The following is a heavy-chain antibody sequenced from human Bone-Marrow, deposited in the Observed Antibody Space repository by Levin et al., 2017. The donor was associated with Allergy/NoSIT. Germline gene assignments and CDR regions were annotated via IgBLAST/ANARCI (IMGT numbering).Heavy chain of an antibody. Sequence: KVSCRRSGHISSTYWISWVRQMPGKGLEWMGRIDPADSSTNYSPSFQGHVTISIDNSISTAYLQWNSLKASDTAVYYCASRSGWGTHWYFDLWGRGTLVTVSS. CDR3: ASRSGWGTHWYFDL. J-gene: IGHJ2*01. V-gene: IGHV5-10-1*01. CDR1: GHISSTYW. D-gene: IGHD6-19*01. CDR2: IDPADSST.